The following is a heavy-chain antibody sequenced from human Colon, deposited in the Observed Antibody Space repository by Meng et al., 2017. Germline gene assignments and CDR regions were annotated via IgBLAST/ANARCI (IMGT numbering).Heavy chain of an antibody. CDR1: GYSFSDCY. Sequence: QVQLVTSGTEVKRPGASVKVSCKASGYSFSDCYIHWVRQAPGQGLEWMGWIVPNSGDTNYAQKFQGRVTMTRDTSISTTYMELIGLTSDDTAVYYCARSTPSLDYWGQGTLVTVSS. J-gene: IGHJ4*02. D-gene: IGHD2-15*01. CDR3: ARSTPSLDY. CDR2: IVPNSGDT. V-gene: IGHV1-2*02.